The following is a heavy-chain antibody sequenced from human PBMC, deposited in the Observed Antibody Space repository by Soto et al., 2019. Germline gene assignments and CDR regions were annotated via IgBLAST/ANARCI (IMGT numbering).Heavy chain of an antibody. D-gene: IGHD5-18*01. CDR2: IYHSGST. Sequence: SETLSLTCAVSGGSISSGGYSWSWIRQPPGKGLEWIGYIYHSGSTYYNPSLKSRVTISVDRSKNQFSLKLSSVTAADTAVYYCARAPEGYSSSEFDYWGQGTLVTVSS. CDR3: ARAPEGYSSSEFDY. V-gene: IGHV4-30-2*01. CDR1: GGSISSGGYS. J-gene: IGHJ4*02.